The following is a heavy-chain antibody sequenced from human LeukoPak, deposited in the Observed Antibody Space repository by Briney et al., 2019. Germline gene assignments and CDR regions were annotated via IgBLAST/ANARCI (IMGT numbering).Heavy chain of an antibody. D-gene: IGHD3-10*01. Sequence: GGSLRLSCAASGFTFSSYSMNWVRQAPGKGLEWVSYISSSSSTMYYADSVKGRFSISRDNAKKSLYLQMNSLRAGDTAVYYCARGILRGKAFDIWGQGTMVTVSS. V-gene: IGHV3-48*01. CDR1: GFTFSSYS. J-gene: IGHJ3*02. CDR3: ARGILRGKAFDI. CDR2: ISSSSSTM.